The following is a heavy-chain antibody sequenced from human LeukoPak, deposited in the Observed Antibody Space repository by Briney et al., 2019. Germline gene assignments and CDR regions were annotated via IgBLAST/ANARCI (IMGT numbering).Heavy chain of an antibody. J-gene: IGHJ6*02. CDR1: GFIFNSHA. CDR2: ISGSGGST. D-gene: IGHD6-19*01. V-gene: IGHV3-23*01. CDR3: AKEGWELAVAGIPGANYGMDV. Sequence: GGSLRLSCAASGFIFNSHAMSWVRQAPGKGLEWVSGISGSGGSTYHADSVKGRFTISRDNSKNTLYLQMNSLRAEDTAVYYCAKEGWELAVAGIPGANYGMDVWGQGTTVTVSS.